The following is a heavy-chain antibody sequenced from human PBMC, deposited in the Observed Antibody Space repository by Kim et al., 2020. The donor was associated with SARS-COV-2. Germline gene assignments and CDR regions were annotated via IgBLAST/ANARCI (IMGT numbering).Heavy chain of an antibody. Sequence: GGSLRLSCAASGFTVSSNYMSWVRQAPGKGLEWVSVIYSGGSTYYADSVKGRFTISRDNSKNTLYLQMNSLRAEDTAVYYCARADYYKYYYGSGSYYGTDYWGQGTLVTVSS. D-gene: IGHD3-10*01. CDR3: ARADYYKYYYGSGSYYGTDY. V-gene: IGHV3-53*01. CDR1: GFTVSSNY. J-gene: IGHJ4*02. CDR2: IYSGGST.